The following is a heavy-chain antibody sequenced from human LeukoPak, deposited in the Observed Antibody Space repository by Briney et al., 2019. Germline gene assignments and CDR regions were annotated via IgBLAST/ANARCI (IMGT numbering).Heavy chain of an antibody. CDR1: GYTFTSYG. CDR2: ISAYNGNT. Sequence: GASVKVSCKASGYTFTSYGISWVRQAPGQGLEWMGWISAYNGNTNYAQKLQGRVTMTTDTSTSTAYMELRSLRSDDTAVYYCARPLKTYYDILTGYLAFDYWGQGTLVTVSS. D-gene: IGHD3-9*01. J-gene: IGHJ4*02. CDR3: ARPLKTYYDILTGYLAFDY. V-gene: IGHV1-18*01.